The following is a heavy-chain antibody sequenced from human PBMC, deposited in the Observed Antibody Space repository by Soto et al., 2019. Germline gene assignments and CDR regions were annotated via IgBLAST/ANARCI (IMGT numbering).Heavy chain of an antibody. J-gene: IGHJ6*02. V-gene: IGHV2-5*02. Sequence: QITLKESGPTLVKPTQTLTLTCTFSGFSLSTSGVGVGWIRQPPGKALEWLALIYWDDDKRYSPSLKSRLTITKDTTKNQVVLTMTNMDPVDTATYYCAHDDSSGWFIGMDVWGQGTTVTVSS. CDR2: IYWDDDK. CDR1: GFSLSTSGVG. CDR3: AHDDSSGWFIGMDV. D-gene: IGHD6-19*01.